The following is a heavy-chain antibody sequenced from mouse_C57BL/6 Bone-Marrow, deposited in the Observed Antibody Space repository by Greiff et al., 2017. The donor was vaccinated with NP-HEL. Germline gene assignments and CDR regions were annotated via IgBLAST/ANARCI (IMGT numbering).Heavy chain of an antibody. CDR1: GYSIISGYY. Sequence: DVQLVESGPGLVKPSQSLSLTCSVTGYSIISGYYWNWIRQFPGNKLEWMAYISYDGSNNYNPSLKNRISITRDISKNQFFRKLTSVTTEDTATYYCAREGGYYGSPFAYWGQGTLVTVSA. J-gene: IGHJ3*01. CDR3: AREGGYYGSPFAY. D-gene: IGHD1-1*01. CDR2: ISYDGSN. V-gene: IGHV3-6*01.